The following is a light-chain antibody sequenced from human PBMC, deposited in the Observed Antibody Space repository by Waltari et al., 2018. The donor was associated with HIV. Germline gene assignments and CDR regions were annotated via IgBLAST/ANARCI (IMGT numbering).Light chain of an antibody. V-gene: IGLV2-14*01. CDR1: SSDVGGYNS. Sequence: LTQPASVSGSPGQSITIPCTGISSDVGGYNSVSWYQHHPGKAPKLLISEVMNRPPVVSNIFSAAKSGNTASPNISGRHPDDKADYLCTSYTSGSDLVMFGGGTKLTVL. J-gene: IGLJ3*02. CDR3: TSYTSGSDLVM. CDR2: EVM.